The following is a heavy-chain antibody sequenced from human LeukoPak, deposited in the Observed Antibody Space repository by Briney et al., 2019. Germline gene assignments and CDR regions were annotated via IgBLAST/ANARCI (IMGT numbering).Heavy chain of an antibody. Sequence: SETLSLTCTVSGDSIDSLDLWSWVRQPPGKGLERIGEMYLSGTTHSNPSVKSRVTISIGKSKNQFFLNLSSVTAADTAVYYCAGLVGRYSSGLYYYYFDYWGQGTLVTVSS. CDR1: GDSIDSLDL. CDR3: AGLVGRYSSGLYYYYFDY. D-gene: IGHD3-22*01. CDR2: MYLSGTT. J-gene: IGHJ4*02. V-gene: IGHV4-4*02.